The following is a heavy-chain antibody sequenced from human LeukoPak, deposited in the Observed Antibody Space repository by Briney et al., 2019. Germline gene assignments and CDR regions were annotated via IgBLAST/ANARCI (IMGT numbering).Heavy chain of an antibody. J-gene: IGHJ4*02. D-gene: IGHD6-19*01. V-gene: IGHV3-30*02. CDR2: IRYDGSNK. CDR3: ARAEVAVAGPPFDY. CDR1: GFTLSSYG. Sequence: PGGSLRLSCAASGFTLSSYGMHWVRQAPGKGLEWVAFIRYDGSNKYYADSVKGRFAISRDNSKNTLYLQMNSLRAEDTAVYYCARAEVAVAGPPFDYWGQGTLVTVSS.